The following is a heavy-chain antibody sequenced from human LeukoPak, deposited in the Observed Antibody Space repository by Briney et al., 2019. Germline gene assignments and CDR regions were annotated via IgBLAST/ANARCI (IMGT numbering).Heavy chain of an antibody. Sequence: PGGSLRLSCAASGFTFSSYGMHWVRQAPGKGLEWVAVIWYDGSNKYYADSVKGRFTISRDNSKNTLYLQMNSLRAEDTAVYYCARGGLLLWFGESLDYWGQGTLVTVSS. D-gene: IGHD3-10*01. CDR2: IWYDGSNK. V-gene: IGHV3-33*01. CDR1: GFTFSSYG. CDR3: ARGGLLLWFGESLDY. J-gene: IGHJ4*02.